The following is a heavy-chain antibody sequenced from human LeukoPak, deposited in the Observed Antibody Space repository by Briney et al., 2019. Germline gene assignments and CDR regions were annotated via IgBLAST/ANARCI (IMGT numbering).Heavy chain of an antibody. D-gene: IGHD2-15*01. CDR1: RFTLSNYL. CDR3: ARQRGRCCLDY. V-gene: IGHV3-7*01. Sequence: PGGSLRLSCAASRFTLSNYLMSWVRQAPGKGLEWVANIKQDGSETYYVDSVKGRFTISRDNAKNSLSLQMNSLRAEDTAVYYCARQRGRCCLDYWGQGTLVTVSS. J-gene: IGHJ4*02. CDR2: IKQDGSET.